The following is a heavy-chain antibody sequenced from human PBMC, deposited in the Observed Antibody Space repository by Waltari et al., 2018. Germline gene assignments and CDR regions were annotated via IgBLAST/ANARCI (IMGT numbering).Heavy chain of an antibody. CDR1: GLPFSNYA. CDR2: ISNSGDST. CDR3: AKGSGCWPLFYFSN. Sequence: EVQLLESGGGLVQPGGSLRLSCAASGLPFSNYAMNWVRQAPGKGLEWVSTISNSGDSTFYADSVPRLFPISRDNSKNTLYRQMNSLSAEDTAVYYCAKGSGCWPLFYFSNWGQLTLVTVSS. J-gene: IGHJ4*02. V-gene: IGHV3-23*01. D-gene: IGHD6-25*01.